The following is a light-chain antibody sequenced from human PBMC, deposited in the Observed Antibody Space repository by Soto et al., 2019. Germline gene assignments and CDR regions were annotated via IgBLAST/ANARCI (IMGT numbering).Light chain of an antibody. CDR3: QQYNIYPLT. Sequence: DVQMTQSPSSLSASVGDRVTITCRASQDINSYLAWYQQKPGNAPKSLIYAASSLQTGVPSRFSGSESGTDFTLTINNLQPEDSATYYCQQYNIYPLTFGGGTKVEL. J-gene: IGKJ4*01. V-gene: IGKV1D-16*01. CDR1: QDINSY. CDR2: AAS.